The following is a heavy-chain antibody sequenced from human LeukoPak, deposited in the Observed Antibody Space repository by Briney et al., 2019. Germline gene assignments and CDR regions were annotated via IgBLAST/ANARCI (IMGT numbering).Heavy chain of an antibody. CDR3: ARDRVTMVRGPYYYYYYMDV. J-gene: IGHJ6*03. Sequence: ASVKVSCKASGYTFTSYGISWVRQAPGQGLEWMGWINPNSGGTNYAQKFQGRVTMTRDTSISTAYMELSRLRSDDTAVYYCARDRVTMVRGPYYYYYYMDVWGKGTTVTISS. V-gene: IGHV1-2*02. CDR1: GYTFTSYG. CDR2: INPNSGGT. D-gene: IGHD3-10*01.